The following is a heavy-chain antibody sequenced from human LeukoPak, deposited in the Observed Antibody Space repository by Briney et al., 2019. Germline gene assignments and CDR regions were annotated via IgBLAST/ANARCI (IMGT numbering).Heavy chain of an antibody. Sequence: GGSLRLSCAASGFTFSSYAMSWVRQAPGKGLEWVSAISGSGGSTYYADSVKGRFTISRDNSKNTLYLQMNSLRAEDTAVYYCARAYYYDSSGPYDFDYWGQGTLVTVSS. J-gene: IGHJ4*02. V-gene: IGHV3-23*01. CDR1: GFTFSSYA. CDR2: ISGSGGST. D-gene: IGHD3-22*01. CDR3: ARAYYYDSSGPYDFDY.